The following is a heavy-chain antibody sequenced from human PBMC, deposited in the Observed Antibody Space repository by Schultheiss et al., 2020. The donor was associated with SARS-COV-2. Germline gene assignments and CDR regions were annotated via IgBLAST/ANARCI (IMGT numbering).Heavy chain of an antibody. J-gene: IGHJ6*02. Sequence: SLKISCAASGFTFSSYGMHWVRQAPGKGLEWVSGISWNSGSIGYADSVKGRFTISRDNAKNSLYLQMNSLRAEDTAVYYCARAYDGMDVWGQGTTVTVSS. CDR3: ARAYDGMDV. V-gene: IGHV3-9*01. D-gene: IGHD2-2*01. CDR1: GFTFSSYG. CDR2: ISWNSGSI.